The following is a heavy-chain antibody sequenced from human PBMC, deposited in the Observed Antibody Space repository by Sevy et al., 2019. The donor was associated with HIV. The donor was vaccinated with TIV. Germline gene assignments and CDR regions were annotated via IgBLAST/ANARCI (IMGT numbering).Heavy chain of an antibody. CDR2: LSFGCGEI. Sequence: GGSLRLSCAASGFTFSKYSMSWVRQPPGKGLEWVSTLSFGCGEINYADSVKGRFTISRDNSKSSVYPLMNNLRPEDTAVYYCAREGCTKPHDYWGQGTLVTVSS. D-gene: IGHD2-8*01. CDR1: GFTFSKYS. J-gene: IGHJ4*02. V-gene: IGHV3-23*01. CDR3: AREGCTKPHDY.